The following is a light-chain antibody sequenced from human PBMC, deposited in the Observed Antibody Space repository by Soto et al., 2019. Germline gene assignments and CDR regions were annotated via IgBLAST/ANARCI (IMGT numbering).Light chain of an antibody. CDR1: SSDVGGYNY. CDR3: SSYTSSSTAVV. J-gene: IGLJ2*01. Sequence: QSALTQPASVSGSPGQSITISRTGTSSDVGGYNYVSWYQQHPGKAPKLMIYEVSNRPSGVSNRFSGSKSGNTASLTISGLQAEDEADYYCSSYTSSSTAVVFGGGTQLTVL. V-gene: IGLV2-14*01. CDR2: EVS.